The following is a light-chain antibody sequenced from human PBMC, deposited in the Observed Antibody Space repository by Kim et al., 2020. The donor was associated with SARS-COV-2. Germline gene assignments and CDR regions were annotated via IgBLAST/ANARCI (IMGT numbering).Light chain of an antibody. V-gene: IGLV10-54*04. J-gene: IGLJ3*02. CDR2: RNN. CDR1: SNNVGFQG. Sequence: RQTDTLTCTGNSNNVGFQGAVWLQQHQGHPPQLLSYRNNKRPSGISERFSASRSGNTASLTITGLQPEDEADYYCSAWDSSLTGWVFGGGTQLTVL. CDR3: SAWDSSLTGWV.